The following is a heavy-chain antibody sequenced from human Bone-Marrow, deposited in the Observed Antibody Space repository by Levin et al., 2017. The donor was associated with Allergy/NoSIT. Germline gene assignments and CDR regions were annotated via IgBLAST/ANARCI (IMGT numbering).Heavy chain of an antibody. V-gene: IGHV1-46*03. Sequence: PAASVKVSCKASGYTFTSYYLHWVRQAPGQGLEWMGIINPSGSSTTYTQKFQGRVTMTRDTSTSTVYMELNTLTSEDTAVYYCARGMVRGVIITGFDYWGQGTLVTVSS. J-gene: IGHJ4*02. CDR1: GYTFTSYY. CDR2: INPSGSST. D-gene: IGHD3-10*01. CDR3: ARGMVRGVIITGFDY.